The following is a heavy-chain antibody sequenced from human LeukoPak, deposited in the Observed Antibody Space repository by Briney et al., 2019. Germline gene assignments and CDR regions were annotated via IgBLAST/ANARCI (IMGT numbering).Heavy chain of an antibody. CDR3: AREILFDY. Sequence: PGESLRLSCAASGFTFSSYSMNWVRQAPGKALEWVSSISSNSYYIYHADSVEGRFTISRDNAKNSLHLQMNSLRAEDTAVYYCAREILFDYWGQGTLVTVSS. J-gene: IGHJ4*02. V-gene: IGHV3-21*01. CDR2: ISSNSYYI. CDR1: GFTFSSYS. D-gene: IGHD1-26*01.